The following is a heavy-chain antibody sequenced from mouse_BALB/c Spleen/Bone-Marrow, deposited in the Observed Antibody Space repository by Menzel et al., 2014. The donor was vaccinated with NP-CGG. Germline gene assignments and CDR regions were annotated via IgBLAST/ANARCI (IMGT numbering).Heavy chain of an antibody. CDR3: ARRGYGNHGYYAMDY. D-gene: IGHD2-1*01. CDR1: GFTFNRYV. CDR2: ISVGGSYS. J-gene: IGHJ4*01. Sequence: EVMLVESGGGLVKPGGSLKLSCAATGFTFNRYVMSWVRQTPEKRLEWVASISVGGSYSYYPASVKGRFTISRDNAKNSLYLQMSSLRSEDTAMFYCARRGYGNHGYYAMDYWGQGTSVTVSS. V-gene: IGHV5-9-1*01.